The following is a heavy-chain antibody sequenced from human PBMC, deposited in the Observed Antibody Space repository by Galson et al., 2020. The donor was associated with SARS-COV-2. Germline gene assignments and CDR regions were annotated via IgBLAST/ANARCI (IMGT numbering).Heavy chain of an antibody. J-gene: IGHJ3*02. CDR2: NSYSGST. V-gene: IGHV4-31*03. Sequence: SETMSLTCTVSGGSISSGGYYWSCISQHPGEGREWSGYNSYSGSTYYNPPIKSRVTISVDTSKNQFSLKLSSVTAADAAVYYSARARITMILVNAFDIWGQGTMVTVSS. D-gene: IGHD3-22*01. CDR3: ARARITMILVNAFDI. CDR1: GGSISSGGYY.